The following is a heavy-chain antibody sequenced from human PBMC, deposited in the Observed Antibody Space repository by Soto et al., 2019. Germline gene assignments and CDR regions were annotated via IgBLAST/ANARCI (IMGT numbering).Heavy chain of an antibody. V-gene: IGHV3-7*01. CDR1: GFTFSSYW. CDR2: IKQDGSEK. D-gene: IGHD3-3*01. CDR3: ASDLYYDFWSGYSTYFDY. Sequence: GGSLRLSCAASGFTFSSYWMSWVRQAPGKGLEWVANIKQDGSEKYYVDSVKGRFTISRDNAKNSLYLQMNSLRAEDTAVYYCASDLYYDFWSGYSTYFDYWGQGTLVNVSS. J-gene: IGHJ4*02.